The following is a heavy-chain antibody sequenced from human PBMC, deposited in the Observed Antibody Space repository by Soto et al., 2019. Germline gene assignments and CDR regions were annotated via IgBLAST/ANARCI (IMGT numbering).Heavy chain of an antibody. Sequence: EVQLVESGGGLVQPGGSLRLSCAASGFTFSTYWMHWVRQAPGKGLVWVSRINEDGSTINYADSVKGRFTISRDNAKNTFYLEVNGRRAEHTAVYYCTRNIGGRGGYWGQGTLVTVSS. V-gene: IGHV3-74*01. CDR1: GFTFSTYW. J-gene: IGHJ4*02. D-gene: IGHD3-16*01. CDR3: TRNIGGRGGY. CDR2: INEDGSTI.